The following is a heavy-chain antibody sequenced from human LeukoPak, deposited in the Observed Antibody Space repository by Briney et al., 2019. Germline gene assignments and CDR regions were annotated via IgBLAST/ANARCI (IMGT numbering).Heavy chain of an antibody. Sequence: PSETLSLTCAVYGGSFSGYYWSWIRQPPGKGLEWIGEINHSGSTNYNPSLKSRVTISVDTSKDQFSLKLSSVTAADTAVYYCARSPLGNAFDIWGQGTMVTVSS. J-gene: IGHJ3*02. V-gene: IGHV4-34*01. CDR3: ARSPLGNAFDI. CDR2: INHSGST. CDR1: GGSFSGYY.